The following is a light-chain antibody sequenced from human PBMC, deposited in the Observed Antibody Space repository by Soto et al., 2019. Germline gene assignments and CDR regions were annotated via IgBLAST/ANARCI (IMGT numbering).Light chain of an antibody. J-gene: IGLJ1*01. V-gene: IGLV2-14*01. Sequence: QSVLTQPASVSRSPGQSITISCTGTSSDVGGYNYVSWYQQHSGKAPKLMIYEVSNRPSGVSNRFSGSKSGNTASLTISGLQAEDEADYYCSSYTSSSTLGFGTGTKVTVL. CDR2: EVS. CDR1: SSDVGGYNY. CDR3: SSYTSSSTLG.